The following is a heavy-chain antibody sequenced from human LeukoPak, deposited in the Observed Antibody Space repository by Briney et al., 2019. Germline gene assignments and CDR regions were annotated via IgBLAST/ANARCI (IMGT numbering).Heavy chain of an antibody. Sequence: GESLKISCQGSGYIFSTYWIGWVRQMPGRGLEWVAVIYPGDSDTRYSPSFQGQVTISADKSISTAYLQWSSLKASDTAMYYCARPGWIQLPAAGYFDYWGQGTLVTVSS. D-gene: IGHD5-18*01. CDR3: ARPGWIQLPAAGYFDY. CDR2: IYPGDSDT. CDR1: GYIFSTYW. J-gene: IGHJ4*02. V-gene: IGHV5-51*01.